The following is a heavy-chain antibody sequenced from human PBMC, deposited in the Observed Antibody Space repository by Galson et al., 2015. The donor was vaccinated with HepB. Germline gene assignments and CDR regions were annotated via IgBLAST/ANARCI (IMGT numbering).Heavy chain of an antibody. CDR1: GFTFSDYY. CDR2: ISSSSSYT. CDR3: ARALTTVTNGWGYYFDY. D-gene: IGHD4-11*01. Sequence: SLRLSCAASGFTFSDYYMSWIRQAPGKGLEWVSYISSSSSYTNYADSVKGRFTISRDNAKNSLYLHMNSLRAEDTAVYYCARALTTVTNGWGYYFDYWGQGTLVTVSS. V-gene: IGHV3-11*06. J-gene: IGHJ4*02.